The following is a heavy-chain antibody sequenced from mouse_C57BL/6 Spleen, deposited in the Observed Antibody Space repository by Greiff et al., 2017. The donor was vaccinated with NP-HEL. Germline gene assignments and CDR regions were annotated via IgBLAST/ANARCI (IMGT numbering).Heavy chain of an antibody. D-gene: IGHD1-1*01. J-gene: IGHJ1*03. CDR1: GYTFTSYG. V-gene: IGHV1-81*01. CDR2: IYPRSGNT. Sequence: VQLVESGAELARPGASVKLSCKASGYTFTSYGISWVKQRTGQGLEWIGEIYPRSGNTYYNEKFKGKATLTADKSSSTAYMELRSLTSEDSAVYFCARSLYYGSRPSYWYFDVWGTGTTVTVSS. CDR3: ARSLYYGSRPSYWYFDV.